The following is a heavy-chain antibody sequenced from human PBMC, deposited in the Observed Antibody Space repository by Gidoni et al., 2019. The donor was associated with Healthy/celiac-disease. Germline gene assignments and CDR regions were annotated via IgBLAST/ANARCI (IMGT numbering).Heavy chain of an antibody. J-gene: IGHJ3*02. Sequence: EVQLVESGGGLAKPGGSLRLSCAASGFTFSSYSMNWVRQAPGKGLEWVLSISSSSSYIYYADSVKGRFTISRDNAKNSLYLQMNSLRAEDTAVYYCARDQSFTMIVVVSQNDAFDIWGQGTMVTVSS. CDR2: ISSSSSYI. V-gene: IGHV3-21*01. CDR3: ARDQSFTMIVVVSQNDAFDI. D-gene: IGHD3-22*01. CDR1: GFTFSSYS.